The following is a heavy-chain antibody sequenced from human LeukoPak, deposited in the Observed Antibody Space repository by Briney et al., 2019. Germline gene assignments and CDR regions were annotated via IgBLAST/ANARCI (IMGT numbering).Heavy chain of an antibody. CDR2: INHSGST. V-gene: IGHV4-34*01. CDR3: ARGRVEMATTWLKNRFDY. D-gene: IGHD5-24*01. Sequence: SETLSLTCAVYGWSFSGYYWSWIRQPPGKGLEWIGEINHSGSTNYNPSLKSRVTISVDTSKNQFSLKLSSVTAADTAVYYCARGRVEMATTWLKNRFDYWGQGTLVTVSS. CDR1: GWSFSGYY. J-gene: IGHJ4*02.